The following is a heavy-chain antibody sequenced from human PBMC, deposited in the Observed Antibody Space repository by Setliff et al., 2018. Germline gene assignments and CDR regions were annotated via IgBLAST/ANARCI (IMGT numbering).Heavy chain of an antibody. CDR2: ISGYTGDT. Sequence: ASVKVSCKTSGFNFITYGFSWVRQAPGQAPEWIGCISGYTGDTNYAPKFRDRVTLTIDPSSTTAYMELRSLKSDDTAFYYCARSSAPSVVLAADFDFWGQGTLVTVSS. CDR3: ARSSAPSVVLAADFDF. D-gene: IGHD3-9*01. J-gene: IGHJ4*02. CDR1: GFNFITYG. V-gene: IGHV1-18*01.